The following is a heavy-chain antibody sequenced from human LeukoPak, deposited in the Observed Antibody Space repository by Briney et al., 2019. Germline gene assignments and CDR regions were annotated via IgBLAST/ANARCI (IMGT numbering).Heavy chain of an antibody. CDR1: GLTYSNHD. D-gene: IGHD3-3*01. CDR2: INPFGET. CDR3: ARERQGYDFFGGARGYYYYMDV. V-gene: IGHV3-13*01. Sequence: PGGSLRLFYAASGLTYSNHDILGVRQPTARGWAGVSSINPFGETYYPGSVKGRFTISRENVKSALYLQMNSLRAEYTAVYYCARERQGYDFFGGARGYYYYMDVWGKGTTVTVSS. J-gene: IGHJ6*03.